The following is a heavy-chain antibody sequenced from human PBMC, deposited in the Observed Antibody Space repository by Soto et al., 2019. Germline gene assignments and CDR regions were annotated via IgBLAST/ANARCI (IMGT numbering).Heavy chain of an antibody. CDR2: IYHTGTT. Sequence: SETLSLTCTVPGGSISRYYWSWIRQSPGKGLEWIGYIYHTGTTDYNPSLKSRVTISVDTSKKQFSLRLRSVTAADTAIYYCARLSAGHGDNHDYWGQGTLVTVSS. CDR1: GGSISRYY. D-gene: IGHD4-17*01. J-gene: IGHJ4*02. CDR3: ARLSAGHGDNHDY. V-gene: IGHV4-59*08.